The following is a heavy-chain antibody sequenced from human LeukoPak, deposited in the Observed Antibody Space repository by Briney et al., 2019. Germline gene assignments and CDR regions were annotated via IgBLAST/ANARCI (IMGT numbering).Heavy chain of an antibody. D-gene: IGHD6-19*01. J-gene: IGHJ4*02. CDR2: IYYSGST. CDR1: GGSISDAAYY. Sequence: SQTLSLTCTVSGGSISDAAYYWSWIRQHPGEGLEWIGYIYYSGSTSYNPSLKSRVTISIDTSKKQFSLKVSSVTAADTAVYYCARGAGWYNYWGQGTLVTVSS. CDR3: ARGAGWYNY. V-gene: IGHV4-31*03.